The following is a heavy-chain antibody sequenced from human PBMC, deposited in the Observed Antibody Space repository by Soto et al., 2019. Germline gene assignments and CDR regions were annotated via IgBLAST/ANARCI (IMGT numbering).Heavy chain of an antibody. CDR1: GYSFAGYW. V-gene: IGHV5-10-1*01. J-gene: IGHJ4*02. CDR2: IDPSDSQT. CDR3: ARQIYDSDPGPNLQYYFDS. Sequence: GESLKISCNGSGYSFAGYWITWVRQKPGKGLEWMGRIDPSDSQTYYSPSFRGHVTISVTKSITTVFLQWSSLRASDTAMYYCARQIYDSDPGPNLQYYFDSWGQGTQVTVYS. D-gene: IGHD5-12*01.